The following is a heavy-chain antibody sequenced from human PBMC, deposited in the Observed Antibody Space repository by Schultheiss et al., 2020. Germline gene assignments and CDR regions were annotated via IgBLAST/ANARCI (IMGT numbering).Heavy chain of an antibody. CDR2: INAGNGNT. Sequence: ASVKVSCKASGSTFTSYAMHWVRQAPGQRLEWMGWINAGNGNTKYSQKFQGRVTITRDTSASTAYMELSSLRSEDTAVYYCARPRRENYYYYMDVWGKGTTITIS. V-gene: IGHV1-3*01. CDR1: GSTFTSYA. J-gene: IGHJ6*03. CDR3: ARPRRENYYYYMDV.